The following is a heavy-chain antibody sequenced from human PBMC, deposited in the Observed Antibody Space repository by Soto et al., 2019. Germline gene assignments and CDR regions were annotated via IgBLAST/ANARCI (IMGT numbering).Heavy chain of an antibody. CDR1: GFTFSSYG. J-gene: IGHJ4*02. D-gene: IGHD3-9*01. CDR2: IWYDGSNK. CDR3: AREGLLTGYYTLPFDY. V-gene: IGHV3-33*01. Sequence: GGSLRLSCAASGFTFSSYGMHWVRQAPGKGLEWVAVIWYDGSNKYYADSVKGRFTISRDNSKNTLYLQMNSLRAEDTAVYYCAREGLLTGYYTLPFDYWGQGTLVTVSS.